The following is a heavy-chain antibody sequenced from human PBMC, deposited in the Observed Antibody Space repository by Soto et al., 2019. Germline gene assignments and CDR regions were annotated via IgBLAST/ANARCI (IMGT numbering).Heavy chain of an antibody. CDR1: GYTFTSYY. CDR2: INPSGGST. CDR3: AGRPRGRGAFDI. J-gene: IGHJ3*02. V-gene: IGHV1-46*03. Sequence: ASVKVSCTASGYTFTSYYMHWVRQAPGQGLEWMGIINPSGGSTSYAQKFQGRVTMTRDTSTSTVYMELSSLRSEDTAVYYCAGRPRGRGAFDIWGQGTMVTVSS.